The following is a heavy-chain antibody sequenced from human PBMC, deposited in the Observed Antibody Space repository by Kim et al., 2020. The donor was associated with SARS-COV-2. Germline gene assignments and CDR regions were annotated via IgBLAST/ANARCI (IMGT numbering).Heavy chain of an antibody. J-gene: IGHJ4*02. CDR1: GYTFTSYY. D-gene: IGHD2-2*01. CDR2: INPSGGST. CDR3: ARAFPDIVVVPAAPPLFDY. V-gene: IGHV1-46*01. Sequence: ASVKVSCKASGYTFTSYYMHWVRQAPGQGLEWMGIINPSGGSTSYAQKFQGRVTMTRDTSTSTVYMELSSLRSEDTAVYYCARAFPDIVVVPAAPPLFDYWGQGTLVTVSS.